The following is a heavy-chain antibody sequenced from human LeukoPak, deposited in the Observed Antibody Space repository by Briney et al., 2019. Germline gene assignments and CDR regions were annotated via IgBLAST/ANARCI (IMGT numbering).Heavy chain of an antibody. J-gene: IGHJ4*02. D-gene: IGHD3-16*01. CDR2: ISSSSSTI. V-gene: IGHV3-48*01. CDR1: GFTFSSYS. CDR3: ARDFLGEWD. Sequence: PGGSLRLSCAASGFTFSSYSMNWVRQAPGKGLEWVSYISSSSSTIYYADSVKGRFTISRDNAKNSLYLQMNSLRAEDTAVYYCARDFLGEWDWGQGTLVTVSS.